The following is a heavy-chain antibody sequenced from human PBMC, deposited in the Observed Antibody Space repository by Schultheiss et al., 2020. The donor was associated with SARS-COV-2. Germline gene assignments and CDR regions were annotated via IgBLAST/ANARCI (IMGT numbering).Heavy chain of an antibody. CDR2: IKQDGSEK. CDR1: GFTFSSYW. Sequence: SCAASGFTFSSYWMSWVRQAPGKGLEWVANIKQDGSEKYYVDSVKGRFTISRDNAKNSLYLQMNSLRAEDTAVYYCARPYDSSGYYYGPDDAFDIWGQGTMVTVSS. J-gene: IGHJ3*02. D-gene: IGHD3-22*01. CDR3: ARPYDSSGYYYGPDDAFDI. V-gene: IGHV3-7*03.